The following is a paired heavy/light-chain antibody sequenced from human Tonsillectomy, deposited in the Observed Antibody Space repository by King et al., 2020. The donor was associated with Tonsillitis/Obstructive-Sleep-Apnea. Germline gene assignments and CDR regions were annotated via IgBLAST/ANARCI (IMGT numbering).Heavy chain of an antibody. D-gene: IGHD6-19*01. J-gene: IGHJ4*02. CDR2: INPNSGGT. Sequence: QVQLVQSGAEGKQPGASLRVSCKASGYTFNKYYIHWVRQAPGQGLEWMGQINPNSGGTHYAQKFQGRVTMTSDTSISTAYMDLSSLRSDDTAVYFCARVGSGWFHFDYWGQGALVTVST. V-gene: IGHV1-2*06. CDR3: ARVGSGWFHFDY. CDR1: GYTFNKYY.
Light chain of an antibody. CDR1: SSDIGTYNY. Sequence: QSALTQPPSASGSPGQSVTISCTGTSSDIGTYNYVSWYQQHPGKAPKLILYDVNKWPSGVPDRFSGSKSGNTASLTVSGLQADDAADYYCSSYAGTNTWVFGGGTKLTVL. V-gene: IGLV2-8*01. CDR2: DVN. J-gene: IGLJ3*02. CDR3: SSYAGTNTWV.